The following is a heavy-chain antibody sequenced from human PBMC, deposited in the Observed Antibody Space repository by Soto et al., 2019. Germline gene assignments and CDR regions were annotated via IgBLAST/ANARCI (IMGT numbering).Heavy chain of an antibody. V-gene: IGHV1-3*01. CDR2: INAGNGNT. J-gene: IGHJ6*02. D-gene: IGHD2-15*01. CDR3: ARYRHCSGDSCNYYYIMDV. Sequence: ASVKVSCKASGYTFTSYAMHWVRQAPGQRLEWMGWINAGNGNTKYSQKFQGRVTITADESTSTVYMELSSLRSDDTTVYFCARYRHCSGDSCNYYYIMDVWGQGTTVTVSS. CDR1: GYTFTSYA.